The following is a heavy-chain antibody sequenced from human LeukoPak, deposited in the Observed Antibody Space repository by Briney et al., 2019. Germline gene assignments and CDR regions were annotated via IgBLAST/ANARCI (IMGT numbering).Heavy chain of an antibody. D-gene: IGHD3-3*01. V-gene: IGHV3-7*03. CDR2: IKQDGSDK. CDR1: GFTFSNFW. Sequence: GGSLRLSCAASGFTFSNFWMSWVRQAPGKGLEWVGNIKQDGSDKNYVDSVKGRFTISRDNAKNSLYLQMNSLRAEDTAVYYCARYDFGRGHYYFDYWGQGTLVAVSS. J-gene: IGHJ4*02. CDR3: ARYDFGRGHYYFDY.